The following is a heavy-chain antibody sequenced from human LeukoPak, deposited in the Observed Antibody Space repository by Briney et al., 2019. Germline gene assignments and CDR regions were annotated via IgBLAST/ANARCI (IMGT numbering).Heavy chain of an antibody. V-gene: IGHV3-23*01. CDR3: AKVGVGWVAFEY. Sequence: PGGSLRLSCAASGFTFSNFAMSWVRQAPGKGLQWVSAISGSGGGTYYADSVKGRFTISRDNSKNTLYLQMNSLRAEDTAVYYCAKVGVGWVAFEYWGQGTVVTVSS. CDR2: ISGSGGGT. CDR1: GFTFSNFA. D-gene: IGHD3-16*01. J-gene: IGHJ4*02.